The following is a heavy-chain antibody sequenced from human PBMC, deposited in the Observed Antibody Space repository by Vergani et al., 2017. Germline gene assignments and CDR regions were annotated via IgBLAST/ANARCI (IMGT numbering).Heavy chain of an antibody. V-gene: IGHV4-34*01. Sequence: QVQLQQWGAGLLKPSETLSLTCAVYAGSFSGYYGNWIRQPPGKGLEWIGEINHSGSTNYNPSLKSRVTMSIDTSKNQFSLKLTSVTAADTAVYYCATGAGPFDIWGQGTLVTVSS. J-gene: IGHJ4*02. CDR2: INHSGST. CDR1: AGSFSGYY. CDR3: ATGAGPFDI. D-gene: IGHD7-27*01.